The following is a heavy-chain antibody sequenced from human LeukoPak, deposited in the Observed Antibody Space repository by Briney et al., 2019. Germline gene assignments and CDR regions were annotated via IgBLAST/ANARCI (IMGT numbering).Heavy chain of an antibody. Sequence: GASVKVSCKASGGTLSSYAISWVRQAPGQGLEWMGGIIPIFGTANYAQKFQGRVTITADESTSTAYMELSSLRSEDTAVYYCARSSRGGSLLGNFDYWGQGTLVTVSS. V-gene: IGHV1-69*13. CDR2: IIPIFGTA. CDR1: GGTLSSYA. D-gene: IGHD5-24*01. J-gene: IGHJ4*02. CDR3: ARSSRGGSLLGNFDY.